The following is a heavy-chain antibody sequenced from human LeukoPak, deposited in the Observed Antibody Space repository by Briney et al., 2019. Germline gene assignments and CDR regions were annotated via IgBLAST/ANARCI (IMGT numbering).Heavy chain of an antibody. CDR2: ISESGSDV. V-gene: IGHV3-48*03. CDR1: GFVFSSFE. J-gene: IGHJ5*02. D-gene: IGHD5-24*01. CDR3: AKDSRRDGYH. Sequence: GGSLRLSCATSGFVFSSFEMTWVRQAPGSGLEWVSFISESGSDVFYADSVDGRFTISRDNSKNTLYLQMNSLRAEDTAVYYCAKDSRRDGYHWGQGTLVTVSS.